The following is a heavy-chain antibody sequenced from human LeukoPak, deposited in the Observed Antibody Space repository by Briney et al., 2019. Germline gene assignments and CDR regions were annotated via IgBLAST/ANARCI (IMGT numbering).Heavy chain of an antibody. Sequence: PSETLSLTCTVSGASISSHYWSWVRQPPGKGLGWIGYIHYSGSTNYRPSLKSRVTISIDTSKKQFSLKLRSVNAADTAMYYCARTGDYSRTTGGWFDPWGQGTLVTVSS. J-gene: IGHJ5*02. D-gene: IGHD4-11*01. V-gene: IGHV4-59*11. CDR2: IHYSGST. CDR1: GASISSHY. CDR3: ARTGDYSRTTGGWFDP.